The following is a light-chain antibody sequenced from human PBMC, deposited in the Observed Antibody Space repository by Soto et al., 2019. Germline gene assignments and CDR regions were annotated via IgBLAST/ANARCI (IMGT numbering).Light chain of an antibody. CDR3: RSYTPNTFWV. V-gene: IGLV2-14*01. CDR1: SSDIGAYNY. J-gene: IGLJ3*02. CDR2: EVR. Sequence: QSALTQPASVSGSPGQSITISCTATSSDIGAYNYVSWYQQRPGKAPKLMIYEVRNRPSGVSNRFSGSKSGNTASLTISGLQAEDEADYYCRSYTPNTFWVFGGGTKVTVL.